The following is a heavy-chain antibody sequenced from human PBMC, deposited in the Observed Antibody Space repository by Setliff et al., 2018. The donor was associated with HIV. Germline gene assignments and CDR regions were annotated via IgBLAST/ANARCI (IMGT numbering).Heavy chain of an antibody. Sequence: SETLSLTCTVSGGSISSDNYYWSWIRQPAGKGLEWIGRMYTSGSTNYNPSLKSRVTISVDTSKNQFSLKLSSVTAADTAMYHCARVYYFDSSGYYQRGDVFDIWGQGTMVTVSS. J-gene: IGHJ3*02. CDR3: ARVYYFDSSGYYQRGDVFDI. D-gene: IGHD3-22*01. CDR2: MYTSGST. CDR1: GGSISSDNYY. V-gene: IGHV4-61*02.